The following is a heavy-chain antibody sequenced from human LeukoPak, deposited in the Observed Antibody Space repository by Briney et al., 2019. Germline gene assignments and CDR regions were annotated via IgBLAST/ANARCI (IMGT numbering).Heavy chain of an antibody. CDR3: ASSITGTTGVVTYYYMDV. CDR1: GYAFTSYD. Sequence: ASVKVSCKASGYAFTSYDTNWVRQATGQGLEWMGWMNPNSGNTGYAQKFQGRVTMTRNTSISTAYMELSSLRSEDTAVYYCASSITGTTGVVTYYYMDVWGKGATVTVSS. CDR2: MNPNSGNT. V-gene: IGHV1-8*01. D-gene: IGHD1-7*01. J-gene: IGHJ6*03.